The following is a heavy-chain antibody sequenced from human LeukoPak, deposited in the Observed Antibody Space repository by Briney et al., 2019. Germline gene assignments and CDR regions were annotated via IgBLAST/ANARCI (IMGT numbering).Heavy chain of an antibody. CDR1: GFTFSTYS. CDR3: AREGGSSWNHYYYGMDV. D-gene: IGHD6-13*01. J-gene: IGHJ6*02. CDR2: ISSASGTK. Sequence: GGSLRLSCAASGFTFSTYSMNWVRQAPGKGLEWVSYISSASGTKYYADSVRGRFTISRDNAKNSLYLQMNSLRAEDTAVYYCAREGGSSWNHYYYGMDVWGQGTTVTVSS. V-gene: IGHV3-48*04.